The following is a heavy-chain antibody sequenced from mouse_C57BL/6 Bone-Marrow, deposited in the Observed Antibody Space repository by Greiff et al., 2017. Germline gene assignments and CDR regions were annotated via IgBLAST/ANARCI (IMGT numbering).Heavy chain of an antibody. CDR2: INPNYGTT. D-gene: IGHD1-1*01. CDR3: ARWSGSYYAMDY. V-gene: IGHV1-39*01. CDR1: GYSFTDYN. J-gene: IGHJ4*01. Sequence: VQLQQSGPELVKTGASVKISCKASGYSFTDYNMNWVKQSPGKSLEWIGVINPNYGTTSYNQKFKGKATLTVDQSSSTAYLQLNRLTSEDSVVYCCARWSGSYYAMDYWGQGASVTVSS.